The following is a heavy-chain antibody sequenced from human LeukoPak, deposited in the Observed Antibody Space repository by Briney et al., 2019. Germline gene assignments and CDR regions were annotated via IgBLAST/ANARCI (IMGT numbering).Heavy chain of an antibody. Sequence: SETLSLTCTVSGGSISSSSYYWGWIRQPPGKGLEWIGSIYYSGSTYYNPSLKSRVTVSVDTSKNQFSLKLSSVTAADTTVYYCARMYSGYEDYWGQGTLVTVSS. D-gene: IGHD5-12*01. CDR3: ARMYSGYEDY. J-gene: IGHJ4*02. V-gene: IGHV4-39*01. CDR2: IYYSGST. CDR1: GGSISSSSYY.